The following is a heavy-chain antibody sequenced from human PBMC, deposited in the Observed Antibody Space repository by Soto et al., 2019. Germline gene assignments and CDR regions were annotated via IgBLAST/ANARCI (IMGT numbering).Heavy chain of an antibody. Sequence: SGPTLVNPTQTLTLTCTFSGFSITTRAMCVSWIRQPPGKALEWLALIDWADDKYYSTSLKTRLTISKDTSKNQVVLTMTNVDPVDTATYYWARIHGHSGNYDLDDWGQGTLGTVSS. D-gene: IGHD5-12*01. J-gene: IGHJ4*02. V-gene: IGHV2-70*13. CDR2: IDWADDK. CDR1: GFSITTRAMC. CDR3: ARIHGHSGNYDLDD.